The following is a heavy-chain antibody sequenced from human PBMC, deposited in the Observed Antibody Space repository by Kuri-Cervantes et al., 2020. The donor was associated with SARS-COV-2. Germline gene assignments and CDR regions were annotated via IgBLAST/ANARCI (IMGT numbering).Heavy chain of an antibody. CDR2: ISGSGGST. CDR1: GFTFSSYA. CDR3: AKCVGGANVEAFDI. V-gene: IGHV3-23*01. J-gene: IGHJ3*02. D-gene: IGHD1-26*01. Sequence: GESLKISCAASGFTFSSYAMSWVRQAPGKGLEWVSAISGSGGSTYYADSVKGRFTISRDNSKNTLYRQMNSLRAEDTAVYYCAKCVGGANVEAFDIWGQGTMVTVSS.